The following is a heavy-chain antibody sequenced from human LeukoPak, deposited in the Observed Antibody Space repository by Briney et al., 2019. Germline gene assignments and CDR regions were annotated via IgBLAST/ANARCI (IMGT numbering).Heavy chain of an antibody. D-gene: IGHD3-22*01. Sequence: GGSLRLSCAASGFTFSSYSMNRVRQAPGKGLEWVSSISSSSSYIYYADSVKGRFAISRDNVKNSLYLQMNSLRAEDTAVYYCAREFGKYYYDSSGLDYWGQGTLVTVSS. CDR3: AREFGKYYYDSSGLDY. CDR1: GFTFSSYS. CDR2: ISSSSSYI. V-gene: IGHV3-21*01. J-gene: IGHJ4*02.